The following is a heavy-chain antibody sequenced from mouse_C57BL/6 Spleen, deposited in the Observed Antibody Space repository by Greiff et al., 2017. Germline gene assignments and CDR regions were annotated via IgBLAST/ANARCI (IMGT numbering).Heavy chain of an antibody. CDR3: ARRDWDWCAY. CDR1: GYTFPGYW. CDR2: ILPGSGST. Sequence: QVQLQQSGAELMKPGASVKLSCKATGYTFPGYWIEWVKQRPGHGLEWIGEILPGSGSTNYNEKFKGKATFTADTSSNTAYMQLSSLTTEDAAIYYCARRDWDWCAYWGQGTLVTVSA. V-gene: IGHV1-9*01. J-gene: IGHJ3*01. D-gene: IGHD4-1*01.